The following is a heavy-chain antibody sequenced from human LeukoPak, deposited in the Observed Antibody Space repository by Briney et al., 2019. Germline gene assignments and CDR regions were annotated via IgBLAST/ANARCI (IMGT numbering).Heavy chain of an antibody. Sequence: GGSLRLSCAVSGLTFSSHSMNWVRQAPGKGLEWLSHISSSSSTIYYADSMKGRFTISRDNAKNSLYLQMNSLRAEDTAVYYCASWAGTATGFSGPFDYWGQGTLVTVSS. CDR1: GLTFSSHS. J-gene: IGHJ4*02. CDR3: ASWAGTATGFSGPFDY. CDR2: ISSSSSTI. D-gene: IGHD6-13*01. V-gene: IGHV3-48*01.